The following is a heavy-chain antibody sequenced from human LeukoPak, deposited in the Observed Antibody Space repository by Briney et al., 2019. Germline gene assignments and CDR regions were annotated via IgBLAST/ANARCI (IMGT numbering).Heavy chain of an antibody. CDR1: GGSMSSGDFY. V-gene: IGHV4-30-4*01. J-gene: IGHJ4*02. CDR2: IHYSGST. Sequence: SETLSLTCSVSGGSMSSGDFYWSWIRQPPRKGLEWIGYIHYSGSTYHNPSLMSRVTISKDTSKNQFSLRLSSVTAADTAVYYCARGLRELAAAGTYYFDYWGQGTLVTVSS. CDR3: ARGLRELAAAGTYYFDY. D-gene: IGHD6-13*01.